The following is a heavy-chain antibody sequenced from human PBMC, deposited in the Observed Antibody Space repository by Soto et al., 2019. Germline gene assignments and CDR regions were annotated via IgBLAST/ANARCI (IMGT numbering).Heavy chain of an antibody. Sequence: GGALKISCKGSGYSFTSYWIGWVRQMPGKGLEWMGIIYPGDSDTRYSPSFQGQVTISADKSISTAYLQWSSLKASDTAMYYCARGLKSFWSGYYLPATYGMDVWGQGTTVTVSS. V-gene: IGHV5-51*01. J-gene: IGHJ6*02. CDR3: ARGLKSFWSGYYLPATYGMDV. CDR2: IYPGDSDT. D-gene: IGHD3-3*01. CDR1: GYSFTSYW.